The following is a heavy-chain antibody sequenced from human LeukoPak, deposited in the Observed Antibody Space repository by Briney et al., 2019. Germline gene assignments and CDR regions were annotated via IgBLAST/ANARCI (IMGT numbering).Heavy chain of an antibody. V-gene: IGHV3-15*01. CDR2: ITSKTYGGTT. Sequence: GGTLRLLCAASGFTFRNPWMRWVRQAPGKGLEWVGRITSKTYGGTTDYAAPVNGRFPISRDDSKNTLHLQMNSLKTEDPAVYYCAILPGYSSGWYEVNYWGQGTMVTVSS. CDR3: AILPGYSSGWYEVNY. CDR1: GFTFRNPW. D-gene: IGHD6-13*01. J-gene: IGHJ4*02.